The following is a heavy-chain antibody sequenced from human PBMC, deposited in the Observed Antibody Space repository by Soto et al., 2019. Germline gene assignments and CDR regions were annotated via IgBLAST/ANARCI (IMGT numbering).Heavy chain of an antibody. CDR1: GYTFTSYA. J-gene: IGHJ4*02. Sequence: ASVKHSCKASGYTFTSYAMHWVRQAPGQRLEWMGWINAGNGNTKYSQKFQGRVTITRDTSASTAYMELSSLRSEDTAVYYCARDWLGSSGSDYWGQGTLVTVSS. D-gene: IGHD6-19*01. CDR2: INAGNGNT. CDR3: ARDWLGSSGSDY. V-gene: IGHV1-3*01.